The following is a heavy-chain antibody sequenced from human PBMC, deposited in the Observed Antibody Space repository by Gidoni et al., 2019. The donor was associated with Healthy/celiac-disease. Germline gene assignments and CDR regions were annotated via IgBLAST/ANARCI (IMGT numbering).Heavy chain of an antibody. CDR1: GFTFSSYA. Sequence: EVQLLESGGGLVQPGGSLRLSCAASGFTFSSYAMSWVRQAPGKGLEWVSAISGSGGSTYYADSVKGRFTSSRDNSKNTMYLQMNSLRAEDTAVYYCAKGHSNYEAFDYWGQGTLVTVSS. V-gene: IGHV3-23*01. D-gene: IGHD4-4*01. J-gene: IGHJ4*02. CDR2: ISGSGGST. CDR3: AKGHSNYEAFDY.